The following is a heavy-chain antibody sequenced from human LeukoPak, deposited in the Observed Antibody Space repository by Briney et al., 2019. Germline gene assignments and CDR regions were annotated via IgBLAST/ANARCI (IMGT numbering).Heavy chain of an antibody. CDR2: INHSGST. V-gene: IGHV4-34*01. Sequence: SETLSLTCAVYGGSFSGYYWSWIRQPPGKGLEWSGEINHSGSTNYNPSLKSRVTISVDTSKNQFSLKLSSVTAADTAVYYCASGGYDFWSGYYIANDYWGQGTLVTVSS. J-gene: IGHJ4*02. CDR1: GGSFSGYY. D-gene: IGHD3-3*01. CDR3: ASGGYDFWSGYYIANDY.